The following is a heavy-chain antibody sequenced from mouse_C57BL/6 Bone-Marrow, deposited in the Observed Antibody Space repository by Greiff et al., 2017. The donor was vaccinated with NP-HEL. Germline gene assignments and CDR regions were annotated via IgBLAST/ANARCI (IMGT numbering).Heavy chain of an antibody. CDR1: GFNIKDDY. J-gene: IGHJ3*01. CDR3: TKGDDYDGPWFAY. CDR2: IDPENGDT. D-gene: IGHD2-4*01. V-gene: IGHV14-4*01. Sequence: EVQLQQSGAELVRPGASVKLSCTASGFNIKDDYMHWVKQRPEQGLEWIGWIDPENGDTEYASKFQGKATITADTSSNTAYLQLSSLTSEDTAVYYCTKGDDYDGPWFAYWGQGTLVTVSA.